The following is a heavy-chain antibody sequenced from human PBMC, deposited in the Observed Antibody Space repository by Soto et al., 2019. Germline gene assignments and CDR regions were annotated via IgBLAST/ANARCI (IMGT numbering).Heavy chain of an antibody. V-gene: IGHV3-23*01. D-gene: IGHD2-2*02. J-gene: IGHJ6*04. CDR2: ISGSGGST. CDR1: GFTFSSYA. Sequence: PGGSLRLSCAASGFTFSSYAMSWVRQAPGKGLEWVSAISGSGGSTYYADSVKGRFTISRDNSKNTLYLQMNILSAEDTAVYYCAKDSWSSCYMVVRPDGNYYSMDVWGEGATVTVSS. CDR3: AKDSWSSCYMVVRPDGNYYSMDV.